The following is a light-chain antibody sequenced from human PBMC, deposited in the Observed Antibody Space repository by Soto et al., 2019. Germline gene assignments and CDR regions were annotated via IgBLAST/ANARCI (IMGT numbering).Light chain of an antibody. J-gene: IGKJ1*01. CDR1: QSVHSN. CDR3: QHYNNWPT. CDR2: DAS. V-gene: IGKV3-15*01. Sequence: EIVMTQSPATLSVSAGERATLSCRASQSVHSNLACYQQRPGQAPRLLIYDASTRATDIPARFSGSGSGTDFTLTISSLQSEDFAVYYCQHYNNWPTFGLGTKVDIK.